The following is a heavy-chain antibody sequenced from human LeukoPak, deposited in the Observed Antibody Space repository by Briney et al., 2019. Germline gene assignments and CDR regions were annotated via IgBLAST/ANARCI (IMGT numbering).Heavy chain of an antibody. Sequence: SETLSLTCTVSGGSISSSSYYWGWIRQPPGKGLEWIGSIYYSGSTYYNPSLKSRVTISVDTSKNQFSLKLSSVTAADTAVYYCAKADDFWSVDGAFDIWGQGTMVTVSS. CDR3: AKADDFWSVDGAFDI. D-gene: IGHD3-3*01. J-gene: IGHJ3*02. CDR1: GGSISSSSYY. V-gene: IGHV4-39*07. CDR2: IYYSGST.